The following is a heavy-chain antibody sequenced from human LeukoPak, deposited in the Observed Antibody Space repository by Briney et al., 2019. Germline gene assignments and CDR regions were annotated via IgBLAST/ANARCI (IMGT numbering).Heavy chain of an antibody. CDR2: IYYSGST. CDR3: ASAHTSKGGFGMDL. J-gene: IGHJ6*02. V-gene: IGHV4-59*01. D-gene: IGHD3-16*01. CDR1: GGSISSCN. Sequence: SETLSLTCTVAGGSISSCNCSWRRQPPGKGLEWVGYIYYSGSTNYNPSLKSRVTISVDTSQHRFSLQLSSVTAADTAVYYCASAHTSKGGFGMDLWGQGTTVTVSS.